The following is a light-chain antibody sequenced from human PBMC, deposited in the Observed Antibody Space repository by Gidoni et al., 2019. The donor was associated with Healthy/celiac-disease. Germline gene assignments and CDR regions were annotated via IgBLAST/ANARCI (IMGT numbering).Light chain of an antibody. Sequence: EIVLTQSPATLSLSPGERATLSCRASQSVSSYLAWYQQKPGQAPRLLIYDASNRATGIPARFSGSWSGTDFTLTISSLEPEDFAVYYCQQRSNWRLTFGGXTKVEIK. CDR1: QSVSSY. CDR2: DAS. J-gene: IGKJ4*01. CDR3: QQRSNWRLT. V-gene: IGKV3-11*01.